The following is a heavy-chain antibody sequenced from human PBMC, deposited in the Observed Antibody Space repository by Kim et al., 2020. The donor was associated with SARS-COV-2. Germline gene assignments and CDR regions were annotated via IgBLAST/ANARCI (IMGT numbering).Heavy chain of an antibody. CDR1: GFTFSSYA. D-gene: IGHD1-26*01. Sequence: GGSLRLSCAASGFTFSSYAMSWVRQAPGKGLEWVSAISGSGGSTYYADSVKGRFTISRDNSKNTLYLQMNSLRAEDTAVYYCAKGQARHTGSYYEGWGQGTLVTVSS. CDR2: ISGSGGST. V-gene: IGHV3-23*01. J-gene: IGHJ4*02. CDR3: AKGQARHTGSYYEG.